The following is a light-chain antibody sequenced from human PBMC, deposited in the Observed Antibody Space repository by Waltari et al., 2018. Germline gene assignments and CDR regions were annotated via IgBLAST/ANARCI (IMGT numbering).Light chain of an antibody. V-gene: IGLV2-14*01. J-gene: IGLJ1*01. CDR1: HRAIGSYNF. CDR3: SSYTKSTTQV. Sequence: QSALTQPASVSGSPGQSITISCPGTHRAIGSYNFVSWYQQHPNKVPKLVLYEVSNRSSGVSNSFSGSKSGNTAFLTISGLQAEDEAEYYCSSYTKSTTQVFGTGTKVTVL. CDR2: EVS.